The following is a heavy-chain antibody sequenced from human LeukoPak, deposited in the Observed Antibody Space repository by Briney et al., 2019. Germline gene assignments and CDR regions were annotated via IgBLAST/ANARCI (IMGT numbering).Heavy chain of an antibody. D-gene: IGHD2-21*01. CDR3: ARNIPVTRWGY. J-gene: IGHJ4*02. V-gene: IGHV3-66*01. CDR2: IYSGGST. CDR1: GFTVSNNY. Sequence: PGGSLRLSCAASGFTVSNNYMTWVRQAPGKGLEWVSLIYSGGSTYYADSVEGRFTISRDNSKNTVYLQMNSLRAEDTAVYYCARNIPVTRWGYWGQETLVTVSS.